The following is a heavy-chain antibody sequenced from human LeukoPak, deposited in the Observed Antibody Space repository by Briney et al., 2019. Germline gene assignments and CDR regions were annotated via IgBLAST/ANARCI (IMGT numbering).Heavy chain of an antibody. CDR3: ARVVAAASMDV. CDR1: GGSISSYY. J-gene: IGHJ6*03. D-gene: IGHD6-13*01. CDR2: IHYSGST. Sequence: PSETLSLTCTVSGGSISSYYWSWIRQPPGKGLEWIGYIHYSGSTHYNPSLKSRVTISVDTSKNQVSLKLSSVTAADTAVYYCARVVAAASMDVWGKGTTVTVSS. V-gene: IGHV4-59*12.